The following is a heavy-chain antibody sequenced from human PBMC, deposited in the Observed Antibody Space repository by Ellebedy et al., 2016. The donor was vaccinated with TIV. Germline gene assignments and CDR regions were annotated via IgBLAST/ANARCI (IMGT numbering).Heavy chain of an antibody. CDR3: ARGDYGDY. D-gene: IGHD3-16*01. J-gene: IGHJ4*02. CDR2: ISSSSSTI. CDR1: GFTFSSYS. V-gene: IGHV3-48*04. Sequence: GESLKISXAASGFTFSSYSMNWVRQAPGKGLEWVSYISSSSSTIYYADSVKGRFTISRDNAKNSLYLQMNSLRAEDTAVYYCARGDYGDYWGQGTLVTVSS.